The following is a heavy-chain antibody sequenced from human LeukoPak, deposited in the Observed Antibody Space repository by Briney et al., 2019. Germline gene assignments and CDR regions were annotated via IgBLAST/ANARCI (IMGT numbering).Heavy chain of an antibody. CDR2: IYTSGST. J-gene: IGHJ6*03. D-gene: IGHD2-2*01. V-gene: IGHV4-61*02. CDR3: ARDSPHDYCSSTSCYNYYYYYMDV. CDR1: GGSISSGSYY. Sequence: PSQTLSLTCTVSGGSISSGSYYWSWIRQPAGKGLERIGRIYTSGSTNYNPSLKSRVTISVDTPKNQFSLKLSSVTAADTAVYYCARDSPHDYCSSTSCYNYYYYYMDVWGKGTTVTVSS.